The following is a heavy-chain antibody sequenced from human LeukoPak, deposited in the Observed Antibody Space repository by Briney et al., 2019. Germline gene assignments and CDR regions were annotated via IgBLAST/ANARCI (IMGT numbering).Heavy chain of an antibody. CDR2: MSSNSGDT. V-gene: IGHV1-8*01. J-gene: IGHJ4*02. D-gene: IGHD7-27*01. CDR3: ARGPPNWGYDY. CDR1: GYTFTSYD. Sequence: SVKVSCKASGYTFTSYDINWVRQAAGQGPEWMGWMSSNSGDTGYAQNFQGRVTMTRDTSISTAYMELSSLRSEDTAVYYCARGPPNWGYDYWGQGTLVTVSS.